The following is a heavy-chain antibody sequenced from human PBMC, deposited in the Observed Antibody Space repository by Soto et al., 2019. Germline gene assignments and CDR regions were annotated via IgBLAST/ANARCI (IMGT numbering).Heavy chain of an antibody. CDR1: GGSISPYY. V-gene: IGHV4-59*12. D-gene: IGHD6-6*01. Sequence: QVQLQESGPGLVKPSETLSLTCTVSGGSISPYYWSWIRQPPGKGLEWIGYIYYTGSTNYSPSLKSRVTISLDTSKHQFSLKLNSLTAADTAVYYCARGSPLSSSFPLDYWGQGTLVAGSS. J-gene: IGHJ4*02. CDR3: ARGSPLSSSFPLDY. CDR2: IYYTGST.